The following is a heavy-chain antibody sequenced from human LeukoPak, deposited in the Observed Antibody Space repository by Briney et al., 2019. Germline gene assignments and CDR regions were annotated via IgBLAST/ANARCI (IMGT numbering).Heavy chain of an antibody. J-gene: IGHJ4*02. D-gene: IGHD2-2*01. Sequence: PGGSLRLSCEASGFTFSSFSMNWVRQAPGKGLEWVAFIRYDGSNEYYADSVRGRFTISRDNSKNTLYLQMNSLRAEDTAVYYCAKDGFYSQWYQLLKYWGQGTLVTVSS. CDR1: GFTFSSFS. CDR3: AKDGFYSQWYQLLKY. V-gene: IGHV3-30*02. CDR2: IRYDGSNE.